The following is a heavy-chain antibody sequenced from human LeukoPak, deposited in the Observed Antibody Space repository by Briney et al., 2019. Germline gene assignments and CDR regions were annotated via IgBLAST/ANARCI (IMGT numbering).Heavy chain of an antibody. Sequence: PGGSLRLSCATSGFIFSNSGMHWVRQAPGKGLEWVAIIWYDGSEKYYADSVKGRFTISRDNSENTLYLQMNSLRAEDTAVYYCARDAWYSRGWHWTFDYWGRGTLVTVSS. CDR1: GFIFSNSG. D-gene: IGHD6-19*01. J-gene: IGHJ4*02. CDR3: ARDAWYSRGWHWTFDY. CDR2: IWYDGSEK. V-gene: IGHV3-33*01.